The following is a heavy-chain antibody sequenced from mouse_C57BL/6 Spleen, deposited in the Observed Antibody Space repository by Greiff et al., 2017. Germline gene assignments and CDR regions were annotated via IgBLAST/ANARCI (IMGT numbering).Heavy chain of an antibody. CDR2: ISDGGSYT. CDR3: AQMGGPYYFDY. CDR1: GFTFSSYA. J-gene: IGHJ2*01. D-gene: IGHD2-3*01. V-gene: IGHV5-4*03. Sequence: EVMLVESGGGLVKPGGSLKLSCEASGFTFSSYAMSWVRQTPGKRLEWVATISDGGSYTYYPDNVKGRFTISRDNAKNTLYLQMSHRKSEDTAVYYCAQMGGPYYFDYWGKGTTLTVSS.